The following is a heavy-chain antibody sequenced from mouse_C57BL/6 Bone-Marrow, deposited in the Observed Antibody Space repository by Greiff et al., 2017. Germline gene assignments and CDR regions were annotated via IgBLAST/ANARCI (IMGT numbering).Heavy chain of an antibody. CDR3: ARIIFDYFLFAY. D-gene: IGHD2-4*01. Sequence: QVTLKESGPGILQPSQTLSLTCSFSGFSLSTYGMGVVWIRQPPGKGLEWLAHTWWDDDKYYNPALKSRLTISKYTSNNPVFLKIANVDAAYAATYFCARIIFDYFLFAYWGQGTLVTVSA. V-gene: IGHV8-8*01. CDR1: GFSLSTYGMG. J-gene: IGHJ3*01. CDR2: TWWDDDK.